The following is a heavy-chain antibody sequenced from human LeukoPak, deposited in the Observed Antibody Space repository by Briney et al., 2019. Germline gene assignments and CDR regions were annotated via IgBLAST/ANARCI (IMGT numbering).Heavy chain of an antibody. Sequence: PGGSLRLSCAASGFIFSSYYMTWVRQAPGKGLEWVASINPDGNKKYSADSVKGRFTISRDNAENSLYLQMNSLRVEDTAFYYCARDLAYSRLDYWGQGMLVTVSS. D-gene: IGHD5-18*01. CDR1: GFIFSSYY. V-gene: IGHV3-7*01. CDR3: ARDLAYSRLDY. CDR2: INPDGNKK. J-gene: IGHJ4*02.